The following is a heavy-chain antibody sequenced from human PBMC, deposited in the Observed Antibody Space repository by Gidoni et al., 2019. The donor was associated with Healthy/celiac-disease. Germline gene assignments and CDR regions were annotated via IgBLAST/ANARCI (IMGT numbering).Heavy chain of an antibody. Sequence: QLQLQESGPGLVKPSETLSLTCTVSGGSISSSSYYWGWIRQPPGKGLEWIGSIYYSGSTYYNPSLKSRVTISVDTSKNQFSLKLSSVTAADTAVYYCARHHAVAGVYYYYGMDVWGQGTTVTVSS. V-gene: IGHV4-39*01. D-gene: IGHD6-19*01. J-gene: IGHJ6*01. CDR3: ARHHAVAGVYYYYGMDV. CDR1: GGSISSSSYY. CDR2: IYYSGST.